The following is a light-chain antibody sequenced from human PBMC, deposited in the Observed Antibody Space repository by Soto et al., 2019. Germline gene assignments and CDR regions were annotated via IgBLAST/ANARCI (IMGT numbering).Light chain of an antibody. CDR2: GAS. J-gene: IGKJ4*01. CDR3: QQYNDWPLT. V-gene: IGKV3-15*01. CDR1: QSVGSN. Sequence: EIVLTQSPATLSMSPGERATLSCRASQSVGSNLAWYQQQPGQAPRLLVYGASARATEIPARFSCSGSGTEFTLTISSLQSEDFAVYYCQQYNDWPLTFGGGTKVEI.